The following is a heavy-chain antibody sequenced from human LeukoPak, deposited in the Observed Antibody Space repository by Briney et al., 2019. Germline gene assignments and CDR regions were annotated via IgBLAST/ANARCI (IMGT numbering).Heavy chain of an antibody. CDR3: AKRGVVIRVILVGFHKEAYYFDS. J-gene: IGHJ4*02. CDR2: LSASGGGT. Sequence: GGSLRLSCAVSGITLSNYGMAWVRQAPGKGLEWVASLSASGGGTSYADSVRGRFTISRDDAKNTLYLQMNSLRAEDTAVYFCAKRGVVIRVILVGFHKEAYYFDSWGQGVLVTVSS. CDR1: GITLSNYG. V-gene: IGHV3-23*01. D-gene: IGHD3-22*01.